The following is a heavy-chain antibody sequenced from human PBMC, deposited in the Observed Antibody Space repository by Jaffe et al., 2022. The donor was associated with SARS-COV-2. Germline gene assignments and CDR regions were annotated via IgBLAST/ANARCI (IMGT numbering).Heavy chain of an antibody. J-gene: IGHJ3*02. D-gene: IGHD2-15*01. V-gene: IGHV3-7*01. CDR3: ARESPYCSGDKCYLPGSFDI. CDR2: INQDGSEK. CDR1: GFAFNSYY. Sequence: EVQLVESGGGLVQRGGSLRLSCAGSGFAFNSYYMTWVRQAPGGGLEWVANINQDGSEKLYVDSVKGRFSISRDNAKNSLFLQMSGLRADDTAVYFCARESPYCSGDKCYLPGSFDIWGQGTMVAVSS.